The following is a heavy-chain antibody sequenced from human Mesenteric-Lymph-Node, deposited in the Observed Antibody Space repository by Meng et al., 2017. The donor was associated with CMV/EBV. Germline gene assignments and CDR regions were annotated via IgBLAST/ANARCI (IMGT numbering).Heavy chain of an antibody. CDR2: LFHNVTT. CDR3: ARDELTLISDEGLGYFRLDP. J-gene: IGHJ5*02. D-gene: IGHD1-1*01. Sequence: YYWGWLRQSPRTGQEWNAPLFHNVTTFYHPSLTCPFPLSIDTSKNHFSLNLNSVTAADTAIYYCARDELTLISDEGLGYFRLDPWGQGTLVTVSS. V-gene: IGHV4-39*07. CDR1: YY.